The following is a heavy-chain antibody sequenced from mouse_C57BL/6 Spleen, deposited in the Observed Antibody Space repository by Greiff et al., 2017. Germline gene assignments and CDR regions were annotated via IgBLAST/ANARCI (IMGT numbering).Heavy chain of an antibody. CDR1: GYTFTDYY. D-gene: IGHD1-1*01. J-gene: IGHJ2*01. CDR3: ARGITTVVATEDYFDY. CDR2: IYPGSGNT. V-gene: IGHV1-76*01. Sequence: VQLVESGAELVRPGASVKLSCKASGYTFTDYYINWVKQRPGQGLEWIARIYPGSGNTYYNEKFKGKATLTAEKSSSTAYMQRSSLTSEDSAVYFCARGITTVVATEDYFDYWGQGTTLTVSS.